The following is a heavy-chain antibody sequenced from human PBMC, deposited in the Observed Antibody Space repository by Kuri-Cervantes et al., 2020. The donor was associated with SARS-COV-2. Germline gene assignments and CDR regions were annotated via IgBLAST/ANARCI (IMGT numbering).Heavy chain of an antibody. D-gene: IGHD2/OR15-2a*01. Sequence: GESLKISCAASGFSFSSYAMNWVRQGPGKGLEWVSAISGGGGSTYYADSVKGRFTISRDNSKNSLYLQMNSLRTEDTAMYYCARRRENFYLNNWFDPWGQGTLVTVSS. CDR2: ISGGGGST. CDR1: GFSFSSYA. V-gene: IGHV3-23*01. J-gene: IGHJ5*02. CDR3: ARRRENFYLNNWFDP.